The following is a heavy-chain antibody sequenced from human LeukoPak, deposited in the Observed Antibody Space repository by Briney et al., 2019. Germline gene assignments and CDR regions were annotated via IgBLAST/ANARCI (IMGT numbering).Heavy chain of an antibody. CDR3: AREEELGKSRWFDP. V-gene: IGHV1-2*02. J-gene: IGHJ5*02. Sequence: ASVKVSCKASGYTFTGYYMHWVRQAPGQGLEWMGWINPNSGGTNYAQEFQGRVTMTRDTSISTAYMELSRLRSDDTAVYYCAREEELGKSRWFDPWGQGTLVTVSS. D-gene: IGHD7-27*01. CDR2: INPNSGGT. CDR1: GYTFTGYY.